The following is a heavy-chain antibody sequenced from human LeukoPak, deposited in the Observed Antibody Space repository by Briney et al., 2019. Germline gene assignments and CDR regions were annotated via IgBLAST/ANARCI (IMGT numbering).Heavy chain of an antibody. CDR3: AKDPYDSTY. CDR2: ISGNGGST. V-gene: IGHV3-23*01. J-gene: IGHJ4*02. Sequence: RTGGSLRLSCAASGFTFSSYAMSWVRQAPGKGLEWVSAISGNGGSTYYADSVKGRFTISRDNSKNTLYLQMHSLRAEDTAVYYCAKDPYDSTYWGQGTLVTVSS. CDR1: GFTFSSYA. D-gene: IGHD3-22*01.